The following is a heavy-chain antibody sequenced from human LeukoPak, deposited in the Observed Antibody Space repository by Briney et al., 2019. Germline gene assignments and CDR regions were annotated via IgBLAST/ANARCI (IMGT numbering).Heavy chain of an antibody. CDR3: ARRYYGSSSFDY. Sequence: SETLSLTCTVSGGSISSSSFHWGCIRQPPGKGLEWIGSIYYSGSTYYNPSLKSRVTISVDTSKNQFSLKLSSVTAADTAVYYCARRYYGSSSFDYWGQGTLVTVSS. V-gene: IGHV4-39*01. CDR1: GGSISSSSFH. J-gene: IGHJ4*02. D-gene: IGHD3-10*01. CDR2: IYYSGST.